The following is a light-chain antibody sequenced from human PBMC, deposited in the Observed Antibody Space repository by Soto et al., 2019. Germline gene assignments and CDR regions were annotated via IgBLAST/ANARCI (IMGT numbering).Light chain of an antibody. CDR1: SSDVGGYNY. CDR2: EVT. V-gene: IGLV2-8*01. CDR3: SSYAGSNHPDV. J-gene: IGLJ1*01. Sequence: QSALTQPPSASGSPGQSVTISCTGTSSDVGGYNYVSWYQQHPGKAPKLMIYEVTKRPSGVPDRFSGSKSGNTASLTVSGLQAEDEADYYCSSYAGSNHPDVFGTGTKVTVL.